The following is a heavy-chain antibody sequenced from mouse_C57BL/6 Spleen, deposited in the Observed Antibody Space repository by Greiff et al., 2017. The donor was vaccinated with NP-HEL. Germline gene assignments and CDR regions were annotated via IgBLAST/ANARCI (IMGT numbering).Heavy chain of an antibody. CDR2: ISYDGSN. CDR3: ADVQHYYAMDD. J-gene: IGHJ4*01. CDR1: GYSITSGYY. V-gene: IGHV3-6*01. D-gene: IGHD3-1*01. Sequence: ESGPGLVKPSQSLSLTCSVTGYSITSGYYWTWIRQFPGNNLEWMGYISYDGSNNYNPSLKNRISITRDTSKNQFFLKLNSVTTEDTATYYSADVQHYYAMDDWGQGTSVTVSS.